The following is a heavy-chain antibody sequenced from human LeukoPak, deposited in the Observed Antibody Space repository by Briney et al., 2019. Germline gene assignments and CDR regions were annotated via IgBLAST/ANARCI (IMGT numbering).Heavy chain of an antibody. CDR2: IKSKTDVGTT. J-gene: IGHJ4*02. Sequence: GGSLRLSCAASGFTFDDYGMSWVRQAPGKGLEWVGRIKSKTDVGTTDFAAPVKGRFIISRDDSENTLYLQMHSLKTEDTAVYYCTASPPGGDYFDYWGQGTLVTVSS. V-gene: IGHV3-15*01. CDR1: GFTFDDYG. D-gene: IGHD1-14*01. CDR3: TASPPGGDYFDY.